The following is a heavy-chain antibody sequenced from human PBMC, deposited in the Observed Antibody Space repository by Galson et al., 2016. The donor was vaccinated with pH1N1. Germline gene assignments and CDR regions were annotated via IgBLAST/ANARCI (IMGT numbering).Heavy chain of an antibody. J-gene: IGHJ5*02. D-gene: IGHD2-8*01. CDR3: ILLKQGFFDP. CDR2: IASKSGGGTT. CDR1: GFTFTNAW. V-gene: IGHV3-15*04. Sequence: SLRLSCAASGFTFTNAWMTWVRQAPGKGLEWVGRIASKSGGGTTEYAAPLKGRFTISRDDSKNTLYLQMNSLKTEDTAVYYCILLKQGFFDPWGQGTLVTVSS.